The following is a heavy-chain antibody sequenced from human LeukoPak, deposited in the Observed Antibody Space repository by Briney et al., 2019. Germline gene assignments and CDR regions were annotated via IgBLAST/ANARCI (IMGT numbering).Heavy chain of an antibody. CDR1: GGSFSGYY. V-gene: IGHV4-34*01. CDR2: INHSGST. J-gene: IGHJ3*02. Sequence: SETLSLTCAVYGGSFSGYYWSWIRQPPGKGLEWIGEINHSGSTNYNPSLKSRVTISVDTSKNQFSLKLSSVTAADTAVYYCARYCSSTSCYGERAFDIWGQGTMVTVSS. D-gene: IGHD2-2*01. CDR3: ARYCSSTSCYGERAFDI.